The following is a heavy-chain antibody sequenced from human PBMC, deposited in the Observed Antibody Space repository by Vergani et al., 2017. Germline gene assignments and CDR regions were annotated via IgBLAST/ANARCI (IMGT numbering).Heavy chain of an antibody. V-gene: IGHV4-34*02. CDR2: ITAIGSA. Sequence: QVHLQQRGAGVLKPSETLSLTCGVIGGSLSGYFWSWIRQSPWRGLGWIGEITAIGSAKYSPSATSRVTISVDTSRGEFTLTVTSVTAADTGLYFCASRRPRLNLGSKSNAGTFDSWGQGTLVTVSS. J-gene: IGHJ4*02. CDR1: GGSLSGYF. D-gene: IGHD3-10*01. CDR3: ASRRPRLNLGSKSNAGTFDS.